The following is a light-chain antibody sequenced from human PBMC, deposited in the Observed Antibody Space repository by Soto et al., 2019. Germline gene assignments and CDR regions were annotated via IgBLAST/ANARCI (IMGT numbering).Light chain of an antibody. CDR3: QQYNSYS. J-gene: IGKJ1*01. CDR2: HAS. Sequence: DIQMTQSPSTLPASVGDRVTITCRASQSISNWLAWYQQKPRTAAKVLIYHASNLQSGVPSRFSGSGSGTEFTLTISSLQPDDFATYYCQQYNSYSFGQGTKVDIK. CDR1: QSISNW. V-gene: IGKV1-5*01.